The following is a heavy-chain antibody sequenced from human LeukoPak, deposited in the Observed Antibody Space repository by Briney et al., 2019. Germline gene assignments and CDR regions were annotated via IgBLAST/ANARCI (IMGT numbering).Heavy chain of an antibody. J-gene: IGHJ3*02. V-gene: IGHV3-21*01. Sequence: GRSLRLSCAASGFTFDDYAMHWVRQAPGKGLEWVSSISGGSTYIYYADSVRGRFTISRDNAKNSVYLQMNSLRGEDTAVYYCARDDVTTNGGVIADSRLFDIWGQGTMVTVSS. D-gene: IGHD2-8*02. CDR3: ARDDVTTNGGVIADSRLFDI. CDR1: GFTFDDYA. CDR2: ISGGSTYI.